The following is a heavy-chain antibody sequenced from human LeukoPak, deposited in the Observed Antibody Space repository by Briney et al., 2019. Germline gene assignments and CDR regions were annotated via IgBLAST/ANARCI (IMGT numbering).Heavy chain of an antibody. CDR1: GFSFSSNW. D-gene: IGHD5-12*01. CDR2: INTDGTTT. J-gene: IGHJ4*02. CDR3: ATAGADSGNNDY. V-gene: IGHV3-74*01. Sequence: PGGSLRLSCAASGFSFSSNWMHWVRQPPGKGLVWVSLINTDGTTTTYADSVKGRFTISRDNAKNTLYLQMNRLRAEDTAVYYCATAGADSGNNDYWGQGTLLTVSS.